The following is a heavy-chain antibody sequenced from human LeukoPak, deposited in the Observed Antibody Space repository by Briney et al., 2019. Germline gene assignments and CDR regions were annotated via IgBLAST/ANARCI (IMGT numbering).Heavy chain of an antibody. D-gene: IGHD6-19*01. CDR1: GFTFSSYE. Sequence: GGSLRLSCAASGFTFSSYEMNWVRQAPGKGLEWVSYISSSGSTIYYADSVKGRFTISRDNAKNSLYLQMNSLRAEDTAVYYCARDPLKQWLAQQEYYFDYWGQGTLVTVSS. J-gene: IGHJ4*02. V-gene: IGHV3-48*03. CDR2: ISSSGSTI. CDR3: ARDPLKQWLAQQEYYFDY.